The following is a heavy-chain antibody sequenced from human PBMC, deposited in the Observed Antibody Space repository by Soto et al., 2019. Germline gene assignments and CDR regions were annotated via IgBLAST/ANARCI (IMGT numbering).Heavy chain of an antibody. CDR1: GFTFSSYA. CDR3: AKVTGSYRYTRFDY. CDR2: ISGSGGST. Sequence: PGGSLRLSCAASGFTFSSYAMSWVRQAPGKGLEWVSAISGSGGSTYYADSVKGRFTISRDNSKNTLYLQINSLRAEDTAVYYCAKVTGSYRYTRFDYWGQGTLVTVSS. D-gene: IGHD3-16*02. V-gene: IGHV3-23*01. J-gene: IGHJ4*02.